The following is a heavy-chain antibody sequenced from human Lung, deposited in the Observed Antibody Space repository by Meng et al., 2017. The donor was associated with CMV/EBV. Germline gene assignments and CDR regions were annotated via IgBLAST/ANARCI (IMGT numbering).Heavy chain of an antibody. CDR1: GGSISSRTYY. D-gene: IGHD1-26*01. CDR3: ARDAPGRSGDAFSL. Sequence: SXTXSLXCTVSGGSISSRTYYWAWLRQPPGKGLDWIGSVYYSGSPHYNPSLKSRVTISVDTSKNQFSLTLRSVTAADTAVYYCARDAPGRSGDAFSLWGQGXLVTVSS. V-gene: IGHV4-39*07. J-gene: IGHJ4*03. CDR2: VYYSGSP.